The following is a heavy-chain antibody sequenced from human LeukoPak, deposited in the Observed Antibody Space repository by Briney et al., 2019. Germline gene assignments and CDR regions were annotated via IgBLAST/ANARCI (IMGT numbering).Heavy chain of an antibody. CDR2: VSYRGST. V-gene: IGHV4-39*01. CDR1: GGSISRSAYY. D-gene: IGHD3-10*01. J-gene: IGHJ4*02. Sequence: SETLSLTCTVSGGSISRSAYYWGWVRQPPGKGLEWIGSVSYRGSTYYNPSLKSRVTTSVDTSKNQFSLKLSSVTAADTAVYYCARQGAGVPFDYWGRGTLVTVSS. CDR3: ARQGAGVPFDY.